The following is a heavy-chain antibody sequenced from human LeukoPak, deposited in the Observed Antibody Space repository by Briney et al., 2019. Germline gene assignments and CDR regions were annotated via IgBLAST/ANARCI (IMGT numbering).Heavy chain of an antibody. V-gene: IGHV3-7*01. D-gene: IGHD2-15*01. Sequence: PGGSLRLSCAASGFTFSSYWMSWVRQAPGKGPEWVANIKQDGSEKYYVDSVKGRFTISRDNAKNSLYLQMNSLRAEDTAVYYCARDRYCSGGSCYSGFDYWGQGTLVTVSS. J-gene: IGHJ4*02. CDR1: GFTFSSYW. CDR3: ARDRYCSGGSCYSGFDY. CDR2: IKQDGSEK.